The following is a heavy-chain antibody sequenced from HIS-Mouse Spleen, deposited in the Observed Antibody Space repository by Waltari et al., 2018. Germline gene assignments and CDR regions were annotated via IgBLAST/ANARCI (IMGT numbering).Heavy chain of an antibody. CDR1: GFTFSSYA. D-gene: IGHD6-6*01. J-gene: IGHJ6*02. CDR3: ARGTSIAARRHYYYGMDV. CDR2: ISYDGSNK. V-gene: IGHV3-30-3*01. Sequence: QVQLVESGGGVVQPGRSLRLSCAASGFTFSSYAMHWVRQAPGKGLEWVAVISYDGSNKYYADSVKGRFTISRDNSKNTLYLQMNSLRAEDTAVYYCARGTSIAARRHYYYGMDVWGQGP.